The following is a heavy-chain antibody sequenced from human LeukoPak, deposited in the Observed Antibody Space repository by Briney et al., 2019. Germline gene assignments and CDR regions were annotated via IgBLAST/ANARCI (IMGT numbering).Heavy chain of an antibody. CDR2: ITSSGGTT. CDR3: ATYGSGSNYRRAFDY. J-gene: IGHJ4*02. D-gene: IGHD3-10*01. Sequence: PGGSLRLSCAASGFTFSGYAMSWVRQAPGEGLEWVSGITSSGGTTYYADSVKGRLTVSRDNSKSTLYLEMNRLKAEDTAVYYCATYGSGSNYRRAFDYWGQGTLVTVSS. CDR1: GFTFSGYA. V-gene: IGHV3-23*01.